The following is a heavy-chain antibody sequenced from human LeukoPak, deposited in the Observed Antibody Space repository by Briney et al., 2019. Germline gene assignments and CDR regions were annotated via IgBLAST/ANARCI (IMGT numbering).Heavy chain of an antibody. D-gene: IGHD5-18*01. Sequence: SETLSLTCTVSGGSISTHYWSWIRQPPGMGLEWIGYVRDTGSTTDNPSLSRRVTLLADRSKNQLSLRLSSVTAADTAVYYCATIKRGSIYGYFDFWGQGILVTVSS. CDR2: VRDTGST. V-gene: IGHV4-59*11. CDR1: GGSISTHY. J-gene: IGHJ4*02. CDR3: ATIKRGSIYGYFDF.